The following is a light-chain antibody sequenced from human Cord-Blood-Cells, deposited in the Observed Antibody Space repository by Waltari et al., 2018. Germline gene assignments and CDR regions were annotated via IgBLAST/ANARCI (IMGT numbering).Light chain of an antibody. Sequence: EIVMTQSPDTLSVSPGERDTLSCRASQSVSSNLGWYQQKPGQAPRLLIYGASTRATGIPARFSGSGSGTEFTLTISSLQSEDFAVYYCQQYNNWPPYTFGQGTKLEIK. J-gene: IGKJ2*01. CDR2: GAS. CDR1: QSVSSN. CDR3: QQYNNWPPYT. V-gene: IGKV3-15*01.